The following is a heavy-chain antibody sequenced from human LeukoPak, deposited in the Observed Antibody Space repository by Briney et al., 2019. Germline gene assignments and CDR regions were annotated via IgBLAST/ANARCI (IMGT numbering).Heavy chain of an antibody. V-gene: IGHV3-11*06. CDR1: GFTFSDYY. J-gene: IGHJ5*02. CDR3: ARFGQSANWFDP. CDR2: ISSSSSYT. Sequence: PGGSLRLSCAAPGFTFSDYYMSWIRQAPGKGLEWVSYISSSSSYTNYADSVKGRFTISRDNAKNSLYLQMNSLRAEDTAVYYCARFGQSANWFDPWGQGTLVTVSS. D-gene: IGHD3-10*01.